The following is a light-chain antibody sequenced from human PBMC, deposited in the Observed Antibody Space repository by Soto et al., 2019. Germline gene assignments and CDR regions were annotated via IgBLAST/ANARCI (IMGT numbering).Light chain of an antibody. V-gene: IGKV3-15*01. CDR2: GAS. CDR1: ENVYNY. J-gene: IGKJ1*01. Sequence: PGERATLSCRASENVYNYLAWYQQIPGQAPRLLIYGASTRATGIPARFSGSGSGTEFTLTIRSLQSVDFAVYSCQQYNNWPWTFGQGTKVDIK. CDR3: QQYNNWPWT.